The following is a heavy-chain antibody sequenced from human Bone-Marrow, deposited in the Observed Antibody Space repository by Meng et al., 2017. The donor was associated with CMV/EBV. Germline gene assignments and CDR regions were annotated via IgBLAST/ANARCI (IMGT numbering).Heavy chain of an antibody. CDR1: GFTFSNAW. Sequence: GESLKISCAASGFTFSNAWMSWVRQAPGKGLEWVGRIKSKTDGGTTDYAAPVKGRFTISRDNAKNSLYLQMNSLRAEDTAVYYCAKERVDRYWGQGTLVTVSS. CDR2: IKSKTDGGTT. D-gene: IGHD2-2*01. CDR3: AKERVDRY. J-gene: IGHJ4*02. V-gene: IGHV3-15*01.